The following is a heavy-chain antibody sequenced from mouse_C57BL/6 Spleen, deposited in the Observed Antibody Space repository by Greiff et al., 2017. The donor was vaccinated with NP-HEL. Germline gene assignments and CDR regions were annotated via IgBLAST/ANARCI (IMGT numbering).Heavy chain of an antibody. J-gene: IGHJ2*01. Sequence: DVHLVESGGGLVKPGGSLKLSCAASGFTFSDYGMHWVRQAPEKGLEWVAYISSGSSTIYYADTVKGRFTISRDNAKNTLFLQMTSLRSEDTAMYYCARGFITTVVADYWGQGTTLTVSS. CDR1: GFTFSDYG. CDR2: ISSGSSTI. CDR3: ARGFITTVVADY. D-gene: IGHD1-1*01. V-gene: IGHV5-17*01.